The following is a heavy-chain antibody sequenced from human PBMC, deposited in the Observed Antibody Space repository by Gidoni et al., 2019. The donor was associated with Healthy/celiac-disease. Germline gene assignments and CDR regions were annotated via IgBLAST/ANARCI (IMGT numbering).Heavy chain of an antibody. J-gene: IGHJ4*02. CDR1: GYTFSSNG. CDR2: VSGYNGIT. D-gene: IGHD2-8*01. V-gene: IGHV1-18*01. CDR3: ARVRACCTQGPFDY. Sequence: QVQVVQSGDEVKKPGASVKVSCKASGYTFSSNGIIWVRQVPGQGLQWMGWVSGYNGITNYAENLQGRVTMTVDASTSTAYMELRGLRSDDTAVYYCARVRACCTQGPFDYWGQGTLVSVSS.